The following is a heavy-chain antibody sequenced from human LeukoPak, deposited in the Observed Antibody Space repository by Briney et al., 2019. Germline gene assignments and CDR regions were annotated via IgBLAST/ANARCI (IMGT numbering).Heavy chain of an antibody. CDR1: GFPFSSYA. V-gene: IGHV3-30-3*01. Sequence: PGRSLRLSCAASGFPFSSYAMHWVRQAPGKGLEWVAVISYDGSNKYYADSVKGRFTISRDNSKNTLYLQMNSLRAEDTAVYYCARDLVGHPPEYYFDYWGQGTLVTVSS. D-gene: IGHD2-2*01. J-gene: IGHJ4*02. CDR2: ISYDGSNK. CDR3: ARDLVGHPPEYYFDY.